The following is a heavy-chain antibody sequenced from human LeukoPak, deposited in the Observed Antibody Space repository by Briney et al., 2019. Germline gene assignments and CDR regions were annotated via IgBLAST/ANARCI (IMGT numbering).Heavy chain of an antibody. Sequence: GGSLRLSCAASGFTFSTYTMNWVRQAPGKGLEWVSSISTSSIYIYYADSLKGRFTISRDNAKNSLYLQMSSLRAEDTAMYYCARSLWFGDSSLDYWGQGTLVTVSS. CDR2: ISTSSIYI. D-gene: IGHD3-10*01. CDR1: GFTFSTYT. J-gene: IGHJ4*02. V-gene: IGHV3-21*01. CDR3: ARSLWFGDSSLDY.